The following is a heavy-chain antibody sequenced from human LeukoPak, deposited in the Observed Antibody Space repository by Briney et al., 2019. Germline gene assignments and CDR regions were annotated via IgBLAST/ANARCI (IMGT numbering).Heavy chain of an antibody. CDR3: ARDSYGTLDY. Sequence: GASVKVSCKISGYTFTDYFIHWVRQAPGQGLEWMGWTSPKSGDRKCTQKFRGRVTMTRDTSISTVYMELDRLTFDDTAVYFCARDSYGTLDYWGQGSLVTVSS. J-gene: IGHJ4*02. CDR1: GYTFTDYF. CDR2: TSPKSGDR. D-gene: IGHD4-17*01. V-gene: IGHV1-2*02.